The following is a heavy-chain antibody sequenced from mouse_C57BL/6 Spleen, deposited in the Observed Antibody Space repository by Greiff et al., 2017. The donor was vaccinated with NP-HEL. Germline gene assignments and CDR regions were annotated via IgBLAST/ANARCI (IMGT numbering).Heavy chain of an antibody. CDR3: ARDEYYGSRYFDL. CDR2: IDPSDSET. V-gene: IGHV1-52*01. CDR1: GYTFTSYW. J-gene: IGHJ1*03. D-gene: IGHD1-1*01. Sequence: QVQLQQPGAELVRPGSSVKLSCKASGYTFTSYWMHWVKQRPIQGLEWIGNIDPSDSETHYHHKFKDKATLTVDKSSSTAYMQLSSLTSEDSAVYYCARDEYYGSRYFDLWVTGTTVTVSS.